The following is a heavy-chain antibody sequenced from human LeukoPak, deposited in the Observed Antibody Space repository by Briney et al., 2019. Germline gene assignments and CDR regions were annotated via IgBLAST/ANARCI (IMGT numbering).Heavy chain of an antibody. Sequence: ASVKVSCKASGYTFTSYYMHWVRQAPGQGLEWMGWINPNSGGTNYAQKFQGRVTMTRDTSISTAYMELSRLRSDDTAVYYCASCVYSEPTQLDYWGQGTLVTVSS. V-gene: IGHV1-2*02. D-gene: IGHD6-13*01. J-gene: IGHJ4*02. CDR3: ASCVYSEPTQLDY. CDR1: GYTFTSYY. CDR2: INPNSGGT.